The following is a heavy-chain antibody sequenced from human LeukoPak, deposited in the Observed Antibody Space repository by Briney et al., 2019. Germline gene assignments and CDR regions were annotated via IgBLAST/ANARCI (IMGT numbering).Heavy chain of an antibody. CDR1: GFSFSNNA. D-gene: IGHD2-15*01. Sequence: PTGGSLRLSCAASGFSFSNNAMSWVRQAPGNGLEWVSAIGNSGGGTYYADSLQGRFTISRDNSKNTLYLQTNSLRAEDTAVYYCVKRYCSGDTCYSAFDYWGHGTLVTVSS. CDR3: VKRYCSGDTCYSAFDY. CDR2: IGNSGGGT. V-gene: IGHV3-23*01. J-gene: IGHJ4*01.